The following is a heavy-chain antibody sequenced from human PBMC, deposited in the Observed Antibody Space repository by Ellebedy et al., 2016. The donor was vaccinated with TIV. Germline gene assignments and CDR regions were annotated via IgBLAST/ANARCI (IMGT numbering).Heavy chain of an antibody. V-gene: IGHV3-66*01. Sequence: PGGSLRLSCAASGFAVTSNYMNWVRQAPGQGLTWPSIVYAIGDTYYADSVKARFTISRDTSKNMVYLQMTTLKAEDTAVYYCARAPDLDTPVVDWGQGTLVTVFS. CDR1: GFAVTSNY. D-gene: IGHD5-18*01. J-gene: IGHJ4*02. CDR2: VYAIGDT. CDR3: ARAPDLDTPVVD.